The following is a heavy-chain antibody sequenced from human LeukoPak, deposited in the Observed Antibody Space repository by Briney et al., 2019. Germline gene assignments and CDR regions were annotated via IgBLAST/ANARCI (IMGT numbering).Heavy chain of an antibody. CDR1: GGSISSYY. J-gene: IGHJ3*02. CDR2: IYTSGST. CDR3: ARRCSGPTCYTDAYDI. V-gene: IGHV4-4*07. D-gene: IGHD2-2*02. Sequence: SETLSLTCTVSGGSISSYYWSWIRQPAGKGLEWIGRIYTSGSTDYNPSLKSRVTISVDTSNKQFSLNLSSVTAADTAVYYCARRCSGPTCYTDAYDIWGQGTMVTVSS.